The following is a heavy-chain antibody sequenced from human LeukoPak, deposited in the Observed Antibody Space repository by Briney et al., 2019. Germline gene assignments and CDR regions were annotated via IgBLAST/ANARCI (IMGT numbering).Heavy chain of an antibody. CDR1: GYTFSGYY. CDR3: ARGPHWDPHFDY. V-gene: IGHV1-2*02. Sequence: ASVKVSCKASGYTFSGYYMHWVRQAPGQGLEWVGWINPNSGGTNYAQKFQGRVTMTRDTSISTAYMELSRLLSDDTAVYYCARGPHWDPHFDYWGQGTLVTVSS. J-gene: IGHJ4*02. D-gene: IGHD7-27*01. CDR2: INPNSGGT.